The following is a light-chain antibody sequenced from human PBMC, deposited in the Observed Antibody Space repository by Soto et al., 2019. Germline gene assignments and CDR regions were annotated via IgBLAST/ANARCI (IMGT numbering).Light chain of an antibody. J-gene: IGKJ4*01. CDR1: QSVSSSY. CDR2: GAS. Sequence: EIVLTQSPGTLSLSPGERATLSCRASQSVSSSYLAWYQQKPGQAPRLLIYGASSRATGIPDRFSCSGSGTDFTLTISRLEPEDFAVYYCQQYENSPLTFGGGTKVEIK. V-gene: IGKV3-20*01. CDR3: QQYENSPLT.